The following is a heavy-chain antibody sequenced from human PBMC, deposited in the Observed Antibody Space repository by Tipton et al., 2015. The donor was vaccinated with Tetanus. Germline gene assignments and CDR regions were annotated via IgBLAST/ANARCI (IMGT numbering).Heavy chain of an antibody. CDR3: ARRSYCSSSRCFDAFDL. Sequence: TLSLTCTVSGGSMSNNYWSWIRQPPGTGLEWIAYMFLSGSTNYSPYLKSRGAISMATAKNQISLYLSSVSAADTAVYYCARRSYCSSSRCFDAFDLWGQGAMVTVSS. D-gene: IGHD2-2*01. CDR2: MFLSGST. V-gene: IGHV4-59*01. J-gene: IGHJ3*01. CDR1: GGSMSNNY.